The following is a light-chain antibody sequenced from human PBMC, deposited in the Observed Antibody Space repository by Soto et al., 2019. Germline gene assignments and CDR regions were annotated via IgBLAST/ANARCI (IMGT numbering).Light chain of an antibody. CDR2: DAS. Sequence: EIVLTKSPATLSLSPGERATLSCRASQSVTSYLAWYQQKPGQAPRLLIYDASNRATGIPARFSGSGSGTDFTLTISSLEPEDFAVYYCQQRSNWLRTFGQGTKVEIK. V-gene: IGKV3-11*01. J-gene: IGKJ1*01. CDR3: QQRSNWLRT. CDR1: QSVTSY.